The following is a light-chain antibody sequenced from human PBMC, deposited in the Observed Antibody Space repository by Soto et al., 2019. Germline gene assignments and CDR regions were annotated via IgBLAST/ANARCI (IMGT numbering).Light chain of an antibody. V-gene: IGLV2-14*01. CDR2: DVS. CDR3: SSYTSSSTLYV. CDR1: SSDFGGYNY. Sequence: ALTQPASVYGSPGQSITISCTGTSSDFGGYNYVSWYQQHPGKAPKLMIYDVSNRPSGVSNRFSGSKSGNTASLTISGLQAEDEADYYCSSYTSSSTLYVFGTGTKVTVL. J-gene: IGLJ1*01.